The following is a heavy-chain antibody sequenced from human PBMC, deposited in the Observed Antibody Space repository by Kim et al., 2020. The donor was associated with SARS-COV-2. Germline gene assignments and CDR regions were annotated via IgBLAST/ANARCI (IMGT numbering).Heavy chain of an antibody. CDR1: GGSISSYY. J-gene: IGHJ5*02. D-gene: IGHD6-13*01. CDR2: IYYSGST. CDR3: AREKYSSSWLTSGGSNWFDP. Sequence: SETLSLTCTVSGGSISSYYWSWIWQPPGKGLEWIGYIYYSGSTNYNPSLKSRVTISVDTSKNQFSLKLSSVTAADTAVYYCAREKYSSSWLTSGGSNWFDPWGQGTLVTVSS. V-gene: IGHV4-59*01.